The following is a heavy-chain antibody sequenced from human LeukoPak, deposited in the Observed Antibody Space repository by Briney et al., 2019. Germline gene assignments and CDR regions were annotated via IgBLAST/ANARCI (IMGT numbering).Heavy chain of an antibody. CDR3: AKDARYSSSWYAYYYYYYMDV. D-gene: IGHD6-13*01. CDR2: ISSSGTTI. J-gene: IGHJ6*03. Sequence: GGSLRLSCAVSGFTFSSYEMNWVRQAPGKGLEWVSFISSSGTTIYYVDSVKGRFTISRDNAKNSLYLQMNSLRAEDTAVYYCAKDARYSSSWYAYYYYYYMDVWGKGTTVTVSS. CDR1: GFTFSSYE. V-gene: IGHV3-48*03.